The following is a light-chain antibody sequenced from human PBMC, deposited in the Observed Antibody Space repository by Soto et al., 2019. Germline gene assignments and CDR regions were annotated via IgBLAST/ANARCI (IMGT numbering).Light chain of an antibody. CDR1: QSVSSSR. Sequence: EVELTQSPGTLSLSPGERATLSCRASQSVSSSRLAWYQQKRGQAPRLLIYDTSTRATGIPDRFSGSGSGTDFTLTISRLEPEDFAVYHCQQYGASPGTFGQGTKVDIK. CDR3: QQYGASPGT. CDR2: DTS. J-gene: IGKJ1*01. V-gene: IGKV3-20*01.